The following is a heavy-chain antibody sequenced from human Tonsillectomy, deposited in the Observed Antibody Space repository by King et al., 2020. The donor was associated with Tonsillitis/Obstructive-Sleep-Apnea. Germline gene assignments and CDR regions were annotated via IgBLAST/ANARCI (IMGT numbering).Heavy chain of an antibody. V-gene: IGHV2-26*01. D-gene: IGHD2-21*01. CDR2: IFSNDER. CDR3: ARIRCGGECYYPQNRFDP. J-gene: IGHJ5*02. Sequence: MGVSWIRQPPGKALEWLAHIFSNDERSYSTSLKNRLTISKDTSKSQVVLTMTNMDPVDTATYSCARIRCGGECYYPQNRFDPWGQGTLVTVSS. CDR1: MG.